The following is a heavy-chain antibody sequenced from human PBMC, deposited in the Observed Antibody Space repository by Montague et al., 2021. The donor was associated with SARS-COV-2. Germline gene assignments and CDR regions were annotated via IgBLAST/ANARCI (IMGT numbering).Heavy chain of an antibody. CDR3: ARDYFHWDFDC. D-gene: IGHD2/OR15-2a*01. J-gene: IGHJ4*02. Sequence: NPSLTSRLTISLDTSKNQFSLKLSSLTAADTAVYYCARDYFHWDFDCWGQGTLVTVSS. V-gene: IGHV4-30-2*04.